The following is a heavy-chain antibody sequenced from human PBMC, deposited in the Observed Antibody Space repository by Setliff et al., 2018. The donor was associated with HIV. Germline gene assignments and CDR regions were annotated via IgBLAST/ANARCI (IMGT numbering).Heavy chain of an antibody. CDR3: GAIAAVGTALADY. D-gene: IGHD6-13*01. V-gene: IGHV3-30*02. CDR2: IRYDGSNK. CDR1: GFIFSSYG. J-gene: IGHJ4*02. Sequence: PGGSLRLSCAASGFIFSSYGMHWVRQAPGKGLEWVAFIRYDGSNKYYADSVKGRFTISRDNAKNSLYLQMNSLRVEDTAVYYCGAIAAVGTALADYWGQGTLVTVSS.